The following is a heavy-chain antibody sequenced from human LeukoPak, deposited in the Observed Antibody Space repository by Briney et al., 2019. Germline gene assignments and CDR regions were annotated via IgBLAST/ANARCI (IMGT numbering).Heavy chain of an antibody. V-gene: IGHV3-74*01. CDR2: INSDGRST. CDR1: VFTFSSYW. CDR3: ARGVGYCSSTSCYWWFDP. D-gene: IGHD2-2*01. J-gene: IGHJ5*02. Sequence: GGSLRLSCAASVFTFSSYWMHWVRQAPGKGLVWVSRINSDGRSTSYADSVKGRFTISRDNAKNTLYLQMNSLRAEDTAVYYCARGVGYCSSTSCYWWFDPWGQGTLVTVSS.